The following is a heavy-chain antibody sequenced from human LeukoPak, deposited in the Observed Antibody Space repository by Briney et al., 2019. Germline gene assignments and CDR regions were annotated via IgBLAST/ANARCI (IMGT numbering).Heavy chain of an antibody. J-gene: IGHJ5*02. CDR1: GFTFGSYW. CDR3: ARLTDPGVGVAEASNWFDP. Sequence: GRSLRLSCAASGFTFGSYWMTSGRQAPGKGLEWVAVISYDGSNKFYSDSVKGRFTISRDNSKNTLYLQMNSLRAEDTAVYYCARLTDPGVGVAEASNWFDPWGQGTLVTVSS. V-gene: IGHV3-30*01. D-gene: IGHD6-19*01. CDR2: ISYDGSNK.